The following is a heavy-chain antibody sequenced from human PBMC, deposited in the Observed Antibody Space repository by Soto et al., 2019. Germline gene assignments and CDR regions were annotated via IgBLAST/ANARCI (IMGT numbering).Heavy chain of an antibody. V-gene: IGHV1-2*02. Sequence: GXSLKISFRASGYTFTGYYLHWVRQAPGQGLELMGWINPNSGGTNYAQKSQGRVTMTRDTSISTAYMELSRLRSDDTAVYYCARVGMDFWGQGTTVTVSS. CDR2: INPNSGGT. CDR1: GYTFTGYY. CDR3: ARVGMDF. J-gene: IGHJ6*02.